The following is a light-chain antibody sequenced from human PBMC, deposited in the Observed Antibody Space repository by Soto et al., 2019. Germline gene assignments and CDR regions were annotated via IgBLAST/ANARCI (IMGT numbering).Light chain of an antibody. CDR1: QSVSSSY. CDR3: QQYKEWPLT. Sequence: EIVLTQSPGTLSLSPGERATLSCRASQSVSSSYLAWYQQKPGQAPRLLIYGTSARATGIPARFSGSGSGTEFTLTISSLQSEDFALYYCQQYKEWPLTFGGGTKVDIK. CDR2: GTS. J-gene: IGKJ4*01. V-gene: IGKV3-15*01.